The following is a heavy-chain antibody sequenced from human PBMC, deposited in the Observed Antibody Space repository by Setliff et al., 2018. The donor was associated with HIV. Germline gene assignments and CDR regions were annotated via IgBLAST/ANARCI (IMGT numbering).Heavy chain of an antibody. V-gene: IGHV3-30*04. J-gene: IGHJ4*02. CDR2: ISYDGSKK. CDR3: ARDRSDYNLPGYFDH. D-gene: IGHD3-10*01. Sequence: GGSLRLSCAASGFTFSRYGMHWVRQAPGKGLEWVAFISYDGSKKYDADFVKGRFTISRDNSKNTLYLQMNSLRTDDTAVYYCARDRSDYNLPGYFDHWGQGTPVTVSS. CDR1: GFTFSRYG.